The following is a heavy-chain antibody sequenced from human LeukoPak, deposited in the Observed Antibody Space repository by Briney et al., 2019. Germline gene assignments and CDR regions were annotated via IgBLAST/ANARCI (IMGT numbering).Heavy chain of an antibody. CDR1: GVSISSGDYY. CDR3: AREFTGGSTVVIAFDI. D-gene: IGHD4-23*01. V-gene: IGHV4-30-4*01. J-gene: IGHJ3*02. CDR2: IYYSGST. Sequence: SETLSLTCTVSGVSISSGDYYWSWIRQPPGKGLAWIGYIYYSGSTYYNPSLKSRVTISVDTSKNQFSLKLSSVTAADTAVYYCAREFTGGSTVVIAFDIWGQGTMVTVSS.